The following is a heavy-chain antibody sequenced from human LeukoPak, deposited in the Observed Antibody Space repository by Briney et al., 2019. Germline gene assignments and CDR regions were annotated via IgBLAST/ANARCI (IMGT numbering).Heavy chain of an antibody. D-gene: IGHD3-22*01. Sequence: GGSLRLSCAASGFTFSSYWMSWVRQAPGKGVEWVANIKQDGSEKYYVDSVKGRFTISRDYSKNTLYLHMNSLRAEDTAVYYCARELDSSGYYFSAFDFWGQGTMVTVSS. V-gene: IGHV3-7*03. J-gene: IGHJ3*01. CDR2: IKQDGSEK. CDR3: ARELDSSGYYFSAFDF. CDR1: GFTFSSYW.